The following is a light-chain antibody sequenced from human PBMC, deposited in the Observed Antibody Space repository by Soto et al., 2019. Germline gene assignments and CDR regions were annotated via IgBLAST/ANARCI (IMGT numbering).Light chain of an antibody. V-gene: IGKV3-15*01. CDR3: QQNNKWPPVT. J-gene: IGKJ4*01. Sequence: EVVMTQSPATVSVFPGEGVTLSCRASQTISTDLAWYQQKPGQAPRLLIYGASTRATGVPDRFSGGGSGTEFTLTIGSLQSEDFAFYYCQQNNKWPPVTFGGGTKVDIQ. CDR2: GAS. CDR1: QTISTD.